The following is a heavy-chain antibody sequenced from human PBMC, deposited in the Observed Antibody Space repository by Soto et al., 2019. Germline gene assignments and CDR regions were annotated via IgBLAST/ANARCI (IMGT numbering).Heavy chain of an antibody. CDR1: GYTFTSYG. V-gene: IGHV1-18*04. Sequence: ASVKVSCKASGYTFTSYGISWVRQAPGQGLEWMGWISAYNGNTNYAQKLQGRVTMTTDTSTSTAYMELRSLRSDDTAVYYCANGSVQQLANYYYGMDVWGQGTTVTVSS. D-gene: IGHD6-13*01. CDR2: ISAYNGNT. J-gene: IGHJ6*02. CDR3: ANGSVQQLANYYYGMDV.